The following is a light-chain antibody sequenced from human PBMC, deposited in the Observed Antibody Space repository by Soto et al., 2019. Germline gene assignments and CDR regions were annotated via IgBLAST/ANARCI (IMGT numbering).Light chain of an antibody. CDR2: GAS. CDR3: QQRSNCPVT. Sequence: EIVLTQSPATLSLSPGERATLSCRASQSVTTSLAWSQHKPGQAPRLLIYGASNRATGIPARFSGSGSGTDFTLTTSRLEPEDFAVYYCQQRSNCPVTFVQGTRLE. J-gene: IGKJ5*01. CDR1: QSVTTS. V-gene: IGKV3-11*01.